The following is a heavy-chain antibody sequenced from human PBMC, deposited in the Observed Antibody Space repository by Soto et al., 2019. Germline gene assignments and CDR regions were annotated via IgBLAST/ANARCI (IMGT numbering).Heavy chain of an antibody. J-gene: IGHJ6*02. D-gene: IGHD1-1*01. CDR2: ISAYNGNT. CDR1: GYTFTSYG. CDR3: ARHNLCDGMDV. Sequence: QVQLVQSGAEVKKPGASVKVSCKASGYTFTSYGISWVRQAPGQGLEWMGWISAYNGNTNYAQKVQGRVTMTTDTTKRTAYMELRSLVSDYTAVYSCARHNLCDGMDVVGQGTTVTVSS. V-gene: IGHV1-18*01.